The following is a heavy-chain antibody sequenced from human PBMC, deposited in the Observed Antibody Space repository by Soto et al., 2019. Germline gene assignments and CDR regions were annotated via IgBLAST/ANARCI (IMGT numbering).Heavy chain of an antibody. V-gene: IGHV3-49*03. Sequence: PGGSLRLSCTASGFTFGDYAMSWFRQAPGKGLEWVGFIRSKAYGGTTEYAASVKGRFTISRDDSKSIAYPQMNSLKTEDTAVYYCTRGHNKKTLVGAAQDTRPTFFDYWGQGT. CDR3: TRGHNKKTLVGAAQDTRPTFFDY. CDR2: IRSKAYGGTT. CDR1: GFTFGDYA. D-gene: IGHD1-26*01. J-gene: IGHJ4*02.